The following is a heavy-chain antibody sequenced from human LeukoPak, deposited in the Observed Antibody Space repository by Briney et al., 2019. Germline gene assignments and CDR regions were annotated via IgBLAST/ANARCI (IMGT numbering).Heavy chain of an antibody. CDR1: GFTFSSYG. Sequence: GGSLRLSCAASGFTFSSYGMHWVRQAPGKGLEWVAIIWYDGSNKYYADSVKGRFTISRDNSKNTLYLQMNSLRAEDTAVYYCAKDPRAGHSIVWGQGTRVTVSS. CDR3: AKDPRAGHSIV. J-gene: IGHJ3*01. CDR2: IWYDGSNK. V-gene: IGHV3-33*06. D-gene: IGHD2/OR15-2a*01.